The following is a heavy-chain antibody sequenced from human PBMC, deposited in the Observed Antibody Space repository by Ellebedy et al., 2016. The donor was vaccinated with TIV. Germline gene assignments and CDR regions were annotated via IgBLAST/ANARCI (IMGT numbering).Heavy chain of an antibody. CDR3: ARGLYCSSTSCDAILEWLLYRGRGSNYYYYMDV. Sequence: GGSLRLXCAAYGFTFSSYGMHWVRQAPGTGLEWVAVIWYDGSNKYCADSVKGRFTISRDISKNTLYLQMNSLRAEDSAVYYCARGLYCSSTSCDAILEWLLYRGRGSNYYYYMDVWGKGTTVTVSS. V-gene: IGHV3-33*01. CDR1: GFTFSSYG. CDR2: IWYDGSNK. J-gene: IGHJ6*03. D-gene: IGHD3-3*02.